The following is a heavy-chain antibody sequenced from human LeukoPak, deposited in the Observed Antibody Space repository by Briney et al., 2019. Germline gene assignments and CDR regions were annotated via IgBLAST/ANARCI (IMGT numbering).Heavy chain of an antibody. V-gene: IGHV7-4-1*02. Sequence: ASVKVSCKASGYTFTTYAMNWVRQAPGQGLEWMGWINTNTGNPTYAQGFTGRFVFSLDTSVSTAYLQISSLKAEDTAVYYCARVRIAAEDVNWFDPWGQGTLVTVSS. CDR3: ARVRIAAEDVNWFDP. D-gene: IGHD6-13*01. J-gene: IGHJ5*02. CDR1: GYTFTTYA. CDR2: INTNTGNP.